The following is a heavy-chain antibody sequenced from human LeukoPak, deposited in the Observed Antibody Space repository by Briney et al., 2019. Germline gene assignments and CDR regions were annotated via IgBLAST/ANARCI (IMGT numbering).Heavy chain of an antibody. CDR2: ITTSSSYT. J-gene: IGHJ4*02. D-gene: IGHD3-3*01. V-gene: IGHV3-21*01. CDR1: GFSFSNYN. Sequence: GGSLRLSCEASGFSFSNYNMDWVRQTPGKGLEWISSITTSSSYTFYADSVKGRFTISRDNARNSLYLQMNSLRAEDTAVYYCAREMWSGYFQFDYWGQGTLVTVSS. CDR3: AREMWSGYFQFDY.